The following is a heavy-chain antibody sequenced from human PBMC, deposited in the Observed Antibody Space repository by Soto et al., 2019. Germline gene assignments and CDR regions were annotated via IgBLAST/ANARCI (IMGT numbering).Heavy chain of an antibody. D-gene: IGHD6-13*01. Sequence: QVQLLQSGAEVKKPGSSVKVSCKASGCTFSSYAISWVRQAPGQGLAWMGGIIPIFGTANYAQKFQGRVPITEDESTSTDYMELSSLRSEDTAVDYCACIAAAGALFDYCGQGTLVTVSS. CDR3: ACIAAAGALFDY. CDR2: IIPIFGTA. CDR1: GCTFSSYA. J-gene: IGHJ4*02. V-gene: IGHV1-69*12.